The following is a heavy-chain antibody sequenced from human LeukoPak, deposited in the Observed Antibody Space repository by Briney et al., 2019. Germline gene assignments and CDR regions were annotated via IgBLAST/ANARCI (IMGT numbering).Heavy chain of an antibody. CDR3: ARDSRSGRIYYYYYGMDV. CDR1: GYSISSGY. J-gene: IGHJ6*02. Sequence: ETLSLTCTVSGYSISSGYFWGWIRQPPGKGLEWVANIKQDGSEKYYVDSVKGRFTISRDNAKNSLYLQMNSLRAEDTAVYYCARDSRSGRIYYYYYGMDVWGQGTTVTVSS. CDR2: IKQDGSEK. V-gene: IGHV3-7*01.